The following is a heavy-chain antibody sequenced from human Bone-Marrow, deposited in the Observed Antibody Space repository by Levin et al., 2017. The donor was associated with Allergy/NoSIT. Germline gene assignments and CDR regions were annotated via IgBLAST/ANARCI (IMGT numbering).Heavy chain of an antibody. J-gene: IGHJ4*02. V-gene: IGHV3-23*01. Sequence: GGSLRLSCTASGFTFSSYVMSWVRQAPGRGLEWVSAVSGSGDTTYYADSVKGRFTISRDNSKNTLYLQMNSLRAEDTAVYYCAKDPAQVYGDYLPEYWGQGTLVTVSS. CDR3: AKDPAQVYGDYLPEY. CDR1: GFTFSSYV. D-gene: IGHD4-17*01. CDR2: VSGSGDTT.